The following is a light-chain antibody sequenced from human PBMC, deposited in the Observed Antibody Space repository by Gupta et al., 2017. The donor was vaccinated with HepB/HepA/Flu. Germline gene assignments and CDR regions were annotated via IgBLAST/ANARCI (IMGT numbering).Light chain of an antibody. V-gene: IGLV3-21*04. CDR1: NIGSKS. CDR3: QVWDSSSDHWV. Sequence: TCGGNNIGSKSVHWYQQKTGQAPVLVIYYDSDRPSGIPERFSGSNSGNTATLTISRVEAGDEADYYCQVWDSSSDHWVFGGGTKLTVL. J-gene: IGLJ3*02. CDR2: YDS.